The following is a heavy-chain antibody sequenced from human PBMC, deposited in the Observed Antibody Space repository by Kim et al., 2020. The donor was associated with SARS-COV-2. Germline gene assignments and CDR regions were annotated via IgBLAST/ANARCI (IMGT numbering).Heavy chain of an antibody. CDR3: ARGSANTMVRGEGGLDP. V-gene: IGHV4-31*03. CDR1: GGSISSGGYY. CDR2: IYYSGST. D-gene: IGHD3-10*01. Sequence: SETLSLTCTVSGGSISSGGYYWSWIRQHPGKGLEWIGYIYYSGSTYYNPSLKSRVTISVDTSKNQFSLKLSSVTAADTAVYYCARGSANTMVRGEGGLDPWGQGTLVTVSS. J-gene: IGHJ5*02.